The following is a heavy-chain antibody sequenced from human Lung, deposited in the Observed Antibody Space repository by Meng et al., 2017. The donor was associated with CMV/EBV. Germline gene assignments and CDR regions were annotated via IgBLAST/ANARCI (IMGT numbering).Heavy chain of an antibody. CDR2: FDVNGGAT. CDR1: GFSFSTFT. CDR3: AKGVTSGAPYRAFDL. J-gene: IGHJ3*01. Sequence: GGSXRLXCAASGFSFSTFTMGWVRQAPGKGLEWVSTFDVNGGATFYSGSVKGRFTISRDTSENTLYLQMNSLRVDDTALYYCAKGVTSGAPYRAFDLLGQGXKVTVSS. D-gene: IGHD2-15*01. V-gene: IGHV3-23*01.